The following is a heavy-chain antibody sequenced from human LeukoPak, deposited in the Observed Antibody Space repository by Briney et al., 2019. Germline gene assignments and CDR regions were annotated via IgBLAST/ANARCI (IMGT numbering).Heavy chain of an antibody. J-gene: IGHJ4*02. Sequence: SETLSLTCAVSGGSITSSSWWSWVRQPPGKGLEWIGEIYHSGSTNYNPSLKSRVTISVDTSKNQFSLKLSSVTAADTAVYYCASIAEDYFDYWGQGTLVTVSS. CDR1: GGSITSSSW. D-gene: IGHD6-13*01. CDR2: IYHSGST. CDR3: ASIAEDYFDY. V-gene: IGHV4-4*02.